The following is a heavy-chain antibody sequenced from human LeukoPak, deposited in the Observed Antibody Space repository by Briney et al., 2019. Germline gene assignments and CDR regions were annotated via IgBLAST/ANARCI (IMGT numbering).Heavy chain of an antibody. CDR1: GFTFTSYW. V-gene: IGHV3-74*01. CDR3: AKAWGTPHDF. Sequence: GGSLRLSCAASGFTFTSYWMHWVRQAPGKGLVWVSRINSDGSTTNYADSVEGRFTISRDNAKNTLYLQMNSLRGEDTAVYYCAKAWGTPHDFWSQGTLVTVSS. J-gene: IGHJ4*02. CDR2: INSDGSTT. D-gene: IGHD3-3*01.